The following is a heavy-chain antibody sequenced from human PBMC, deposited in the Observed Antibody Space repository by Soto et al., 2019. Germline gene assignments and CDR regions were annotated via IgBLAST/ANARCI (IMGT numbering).Heavy chain of an antibody. D-gene: IGHD3-16*01. J-gene: IGHJ6*02. Sequence: PGGSLRLSCAASGFIFSSYEMNWVRQAPGKGLEWVSYISYSGTTIYYADSVKGRFTTSRDNAKNSLYLQMNSLRAEDTAVYYCARYMRSNNYYYGMDVWGQGTTVTVSS. V-gene: IGHV3-48*03. CDR3: ARYMRSNNYYYGMDV. CDR1: GFIFSSYE. CDR2: ISYSGTTI.